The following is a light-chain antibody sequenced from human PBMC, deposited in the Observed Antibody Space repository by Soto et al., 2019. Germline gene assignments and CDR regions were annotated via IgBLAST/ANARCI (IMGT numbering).Light chain of an antibody. CDR1: QSVLYSSNNKNY. CDR3: QQYYSTPWT. CDR2: WAS. Sequence: DIVMTQSPDSLAVSLGEGATINCKSSQSVLYSSNNKNYLAWYQQKPGQPPKLLIYWASTRESGVPDRFSGSGSGTDFPITISSLQAEDVAFYYCQQYYSTPWTFGQGTKVEIK. V-gene: IGKV4-1*01. J-gene: IGKJ1*01.